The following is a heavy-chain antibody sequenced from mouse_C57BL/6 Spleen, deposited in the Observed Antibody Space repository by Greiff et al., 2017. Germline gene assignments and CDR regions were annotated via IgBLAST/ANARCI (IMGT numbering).Heavy chain of an antibody. D-gene: IGHD4-1*01. Sequence: VQGVESGAELVKPGASVKISCKASGYAFSSYWMNWVKQRPGKGLEWIGQIYPGDGDTNYNGKFKGKATLTADKSSSTAYMQLSSLTSEDSAVYFCAPSPKLGRGYWGQGTTLTVSS. V-gene: IGHV1-80*01. J-gene: IGHJ2*01. CDR3: APSPKLGRGY. CDR2: IYPGDGDT. CDR1: GYAFSSYW.